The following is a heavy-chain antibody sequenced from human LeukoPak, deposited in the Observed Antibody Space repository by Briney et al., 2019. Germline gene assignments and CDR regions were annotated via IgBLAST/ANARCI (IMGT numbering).Heavy chain of an antibody. J-gene: IGHJ4*02. V-gene: IGHV3-30*18. CDR1: GFSFNDYN. Sequence: GGSLRLSCAASGFSFNDYNMHWVRQAPGKGLEWVAVITYDGGNEYYTDSVKGRFTISRDNSKSTLYLQMNSLRTEDTAVYYCAKVRWDNSGWYYLDSWGQGTLVTVSS. CDR2: ITYDGGNE. D-gene: IGHD6-19*01. CDR3: AKVRWDNSGWYYLDS.